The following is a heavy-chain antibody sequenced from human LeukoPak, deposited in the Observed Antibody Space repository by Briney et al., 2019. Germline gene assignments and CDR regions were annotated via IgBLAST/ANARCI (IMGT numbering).Heavy chain of an antibody. CDR3: ARSGSGYLDY. CDR1: GFTFSSYN. J-gene: IGHJ4*02. CDR2: ISSTSSAI. Sequence: GGSLRLSCAASGFTFSSYNMNWVRQAPGKGLEWVSYISSTSSAIYYTDSVKGRFTISRDNTKNSLFLQVNSLRAEDTAVYYCARSGSGYLDYWGQGTLVTVSS. D-gene: IGHD6-19*01. V-gene: IGHV3-48*01.